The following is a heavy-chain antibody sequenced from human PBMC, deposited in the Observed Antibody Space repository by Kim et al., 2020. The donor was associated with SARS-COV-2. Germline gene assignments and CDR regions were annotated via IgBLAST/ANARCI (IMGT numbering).Heavy chain of an antibody. D-gene: IGHD3-10*01. V-gene: IGHV3-23*01. Sequence: GGSLRLSCAASGFTFSSYAMSWVRQAPGKGLEWVSAISGSGGSTYYADSVKGRFTISRDNSKNTLYLQMNSLRAEDTAVYYCAKGAAYYYGSGSLLDYWGQGPLVTVSS. CDR3: AKGAAYYYGSGSLLDY. J-gene: IGHJ4*02. CDR1: GFTFSSYA. CDR2: ISGSGGST.